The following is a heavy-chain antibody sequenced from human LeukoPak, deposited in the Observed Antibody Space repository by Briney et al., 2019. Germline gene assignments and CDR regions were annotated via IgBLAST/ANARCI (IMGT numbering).Heavy chain of an antibody. V-gene: IGHV4-39*07. CDR2: INHSGST. Sequence: SETLSLTCTVSGGSIGSSTYYWGWIRQSPGKGLEWIGEINHSGSTNYNPSLKSRVTISVDTSKNQFSLKLSSVTAADTAVYYCAREDYGGNSAFDYWGQGTLVTVSS. J-gene: IGHJ4*02. CDR1: GGSIGSSTYY. CDR3: AREDYGGNSAFDY. D-gene: IGHD4-23*01.